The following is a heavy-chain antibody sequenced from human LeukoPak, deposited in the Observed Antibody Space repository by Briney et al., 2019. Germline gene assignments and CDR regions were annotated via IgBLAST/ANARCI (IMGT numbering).Heavy chain of an antibody. CDR3: ARDSCSGGSCYHDY. Sequence: SETLSLTCTVSGGSISSYYWSWIRRTPGKRLEWIGRIYTSGSTNYNPSLKSRVTISVDTSKNQFSLKLSSVTAADTAVYYCARDSCSGGSCYHDYWGQGTLVTVSS. CDR2: IYTSGST. J-gene: IGHJ4*02. CDR1: GGSISSYY. D-gene: IGHD2-15*01. V-gene: IGHV4-4*08.